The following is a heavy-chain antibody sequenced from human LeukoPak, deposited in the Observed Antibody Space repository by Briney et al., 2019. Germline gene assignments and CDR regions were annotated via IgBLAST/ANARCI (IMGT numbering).Heavy chain of an antibody. J-gene: IGHJ4*02. CDR2: ISSSSSYI. Sequence: GGSLRLSCAASGFTFSSYSMNWVRQAPGKGLEWVSSISSSSSYIYYADSVKGRFTISRDIAKNSLYLQMNSLRAEDTAVYYCASAMVPAAILGFDYWGQGTLVTVSS. V-gene: IGHV3-21*04. D-gene: IGHD2-2*02. CDR1: GFTFSSYS. CDR3: ASAMVPAAILGFDY.